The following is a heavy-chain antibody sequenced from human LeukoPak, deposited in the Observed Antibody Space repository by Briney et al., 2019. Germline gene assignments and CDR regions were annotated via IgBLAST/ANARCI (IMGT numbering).Heavy chain of an antibody. CDR1: GGSFSGYY. J-gene: IGHJ4*02. CDR2: INHSGST. CDR3: ARGSIWSLLSSSGYDY. V-gene: IGHV4-34*01. Sequence: NPSETLSLTCAVYGGSFSGYYWRWIRQPPGKGLEWIGEINHSGSTNYNPSLKSRVTISVDTSKNQFSLKLSSVTAADTAVYYCARGSIWSLLSSSGYDYWGQGTLVTVSS. D-gene: IGHD3-22*01.